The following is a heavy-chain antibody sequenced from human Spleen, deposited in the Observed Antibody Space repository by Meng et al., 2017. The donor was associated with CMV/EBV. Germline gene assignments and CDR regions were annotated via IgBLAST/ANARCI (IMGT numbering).Heavy chain of an antibody. D-gene: IGHD1-26*01. CDR3: ARFGSYTGSYGY. CDR1: GYTFNSYD. V-gene: IGHV1-18*01. J-gene: IGHJ4*02. CDR2: ISTCNGDT. Sequence: CKASGYTFNSYDISWVRPAPGQGPEWMGRISTCNGDTLYAQKLQGRITITTDTSTGTVYMELRRLGFDDTAVYYCARFGSYTGSYGYWGQGTLVTVSS.